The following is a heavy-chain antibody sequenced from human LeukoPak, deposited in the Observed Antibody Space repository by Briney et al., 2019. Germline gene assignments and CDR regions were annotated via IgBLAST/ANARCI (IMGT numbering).Heavy chain of an antibody. CDR3: AKRYCGGGSCYAVY. Sequence: PGGSLRLSCAASGFTFSSYAMSWVRQAPGKGLEWVSAISASGGSTYYADSVKGRFTISRDNSKNTLSLQMNSLRVEDTALYYCAKRYCGGGSCYAVYWGQGTLVTVSS. J-gene: IGHJ4*02. V-gene: IGHV3-23*01. CDR2: ISASGGST. CDR1: GFTFSSYA. D-gene: IGHD2-15*01.